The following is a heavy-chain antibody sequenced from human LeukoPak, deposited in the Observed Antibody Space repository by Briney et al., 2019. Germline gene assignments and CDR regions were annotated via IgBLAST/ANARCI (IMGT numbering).Heavy chain of an antibody. J-gene: IGHJ4*02. CDR1: GFTFSSYS. CDR2: ISSSSSYI. Sequence: GGSLRLSCAASGFTFSSYSMNWVRQAPGKWLEWVSSISSSSSYIYYADSVKGRFTISRDNAKNSLYLQMNSLRAEDTAVYYCARDYYYDSSGYCFDYWGPGTLVTVSS. D-gene: IGHD3-22*01. V-gene: IGHV3-21*01. CDR3: ARDYYYDSSGYCFDY.